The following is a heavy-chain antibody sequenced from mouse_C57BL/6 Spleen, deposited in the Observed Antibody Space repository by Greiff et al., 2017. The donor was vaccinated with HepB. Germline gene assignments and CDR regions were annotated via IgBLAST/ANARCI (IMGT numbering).Heavy chain of an antibody. CDR1: GFTFSDYG. Sequence: EVKVVESGGGLVKPGGSLKLSCAASGFTFSDYGMHWVRQAPEKGLEWVAYISSGSSTIYYADTVKGRFTISRDNAKNTLFLQMTSLRSEDTAMYYCARDYYRYFDVWGTGTTVTVSS. V-gene: IGHV5-17*01. CDR2: ISSGSSTI. CDR3: ARDYYRYFDV. D-gene: IGHD2-1*01. J-gene: IGHJ1*03.